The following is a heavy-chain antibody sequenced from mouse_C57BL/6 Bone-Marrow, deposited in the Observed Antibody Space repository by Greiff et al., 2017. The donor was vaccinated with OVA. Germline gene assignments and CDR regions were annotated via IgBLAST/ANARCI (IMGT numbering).Heavy chain of an antibody. CDR2: IYPGNSDT. D-gene: IGHD2-1*01. CDR3: TREGNYVDYFDY. Sequence: VQLQQSGTVLARPGASVKMSCKTSGYTFTSYWMHWVKQRPGQGLEWIGAIYPGNSDTSYNQKFKGKAKLTAVTSASTAYMELRSLTNEDSAVYYCTREGNYVDYFDYWGQGTTLTVSS. CDR1: GYTFTSYW. J-gene: IGHJ2*01. V-gene: IGHV1-5*01.